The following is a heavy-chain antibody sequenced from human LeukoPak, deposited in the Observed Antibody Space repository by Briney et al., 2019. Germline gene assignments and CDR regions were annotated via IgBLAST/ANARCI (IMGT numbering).Heavy chain of an antibody. D-gene: IGHD3-3*01. CDR1: GFTFSSYS. Sequence: AGSLSLSCAASGFTFSSYSMNWVRQAPGKGLEWVSYISSSSSTIYYADSVKGRFTISRDNAKNSLYLQMNSLRAEDTAVYYCARGITIFGVVNNFDYWGQGTLVTVSS. CDR2: ISSSSSTI. CDR3: ARGITIFGVVNNFDY. J-gene: IGHJ4*02. V-gene: IGHV3-48*04.